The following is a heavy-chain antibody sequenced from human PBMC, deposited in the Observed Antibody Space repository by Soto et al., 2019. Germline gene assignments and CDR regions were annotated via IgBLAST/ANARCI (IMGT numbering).Heavy chain of an antibody. J-gene: IGHJ4*02. D-gene: IGHD5-12*01. CDR3: ARGGRRYSAYDYGY. V-gene: IGHV4-34*01. Sequence: SETLSLTCAVYGGSFSGYYWNWLRQPPGEGLEWIGKIDQSGSTNYNPSLKSRDTMSVDTSRSQFSLKLTSVTAADTAVYYCARGGRRYSAYDYGYWGQGTPVTVSS. CDR2: IDQSGST. CDR1: GGSFSGYY.